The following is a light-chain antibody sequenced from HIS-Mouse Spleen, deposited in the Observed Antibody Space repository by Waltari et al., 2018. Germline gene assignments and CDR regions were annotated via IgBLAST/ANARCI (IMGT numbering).Light chain of an antibody. CDR2: EDS. J-gene: IGLJ2*01. Sequence: SYELTQPPSVSVSPGQTARITCSGDALPKKYAYWYQQKSGQAPVLVIYEDSKQTSGIPERFSGSSSGRLATWTISGAQVEDEADYYCDSTDSSGNHRVFGGGTKLTVL. CDR1: ALPKKY. CDR3: DSTDSSGNHRV. V-gene: IGLV3-10*01.